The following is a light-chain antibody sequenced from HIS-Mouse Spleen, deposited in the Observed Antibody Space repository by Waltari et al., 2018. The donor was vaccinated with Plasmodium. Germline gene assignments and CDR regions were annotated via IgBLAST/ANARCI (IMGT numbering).Light chain of an antibody. CDR3: MIWPSNASGV. V-gene: IGLV5-37*01. CDR1: SHINGGSYN. CDR2: YYSVSDK. Sequence: QPVLTPPPSSSASPERYARLTCTLPSHINGGSYNLYWYQPKPGSPPRYLLYYYSVSDKGQGSGVPSLFSGSKDASANTGILLISGLQSEDEADYYCMIWPSNASGVFGGGTKLTVL. J-gene: IGLJ3*02.